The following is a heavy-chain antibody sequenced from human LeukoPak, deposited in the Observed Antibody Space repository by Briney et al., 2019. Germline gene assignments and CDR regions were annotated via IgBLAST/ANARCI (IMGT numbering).Heavy chain of an antibody. Sequence: SETLSLTCAVYGGSFSGYYWSWIRQPPGKGLEWIGEINHSGSTNYNPSLKSRVTISVDTSKNQFSLKLSSVTAADTAVYYCASGNMVPFDYWGQGTLITVSS. CDR2: INHSGST. V-gene: IGHV4-34*01. D-gene: IGHD2/OR15-2a*01. J-gene: IGHJ4*02. CDR1: GGSFSGYY. CDR3: ASGNMVPFDY.